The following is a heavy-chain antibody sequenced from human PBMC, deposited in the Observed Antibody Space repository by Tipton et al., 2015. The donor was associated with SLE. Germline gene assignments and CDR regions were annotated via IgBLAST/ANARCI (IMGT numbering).Heavy chain of an antibody. CDR1: GYPISSDSY. D-gene: IGHD1-1*01. V-gene: IGHV4-38-2*02. CDR2: IYHSGST. J-gene: IGHJ5*02. Sequence: TLSLTCAVSGYPISSDSYWGWIRQPPGKGLGWVGSIYHSGSTYYKSSLKSRVSISIDRSKNQFSLKVSSVTAADTAIYYCARDLDGTQGPTWGQGTLVTVSS. CDR3: ARDLDGTQGPT.